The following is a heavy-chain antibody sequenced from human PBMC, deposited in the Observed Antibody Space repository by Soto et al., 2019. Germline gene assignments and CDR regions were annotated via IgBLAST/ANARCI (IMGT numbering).Heavy chain of an antibody. V-gene: IGHV1-2*02. CDR3: GLEPTGTAGFDY. Sequence: ASVKVSCKASGHTFTGHHMHWVRQAPGQGLEWMGLIDLDIGDTKYAQKFQDRVTSTSDTSITTAYMELRGLRSDDTAVYYCGLEPTGTAGFDYWGQGTLVTVSS. D-gene: IGHD2-21*02. CDR2: IDLDIGDT. CDR1: GHTFTGHH. J-gene: IGHJ4*02.